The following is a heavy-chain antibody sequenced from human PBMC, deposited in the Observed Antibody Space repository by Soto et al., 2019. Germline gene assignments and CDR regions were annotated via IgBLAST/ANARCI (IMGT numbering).Heavy chain of an antibody. CDR2: IWYDGSNK. D-gene: IGHD6-13*01. CDR3: ARDHGQAGGNGMDV. V-gene: IGHV3-33*01. Sequence: QVQLVESGGGVVQPGRSLRLSCAASGFTFSSYGMHWVRQAPGKGLEWVAVIWYDGSNKYYADSVKGRFTISRDNSKNTLHLQMNSLRAEDTAVYYCARDHGQAGGNGMDVWGQGPTLSVSS. J-gene: IGHJ6*02. CDR1: GFTFSSYG.